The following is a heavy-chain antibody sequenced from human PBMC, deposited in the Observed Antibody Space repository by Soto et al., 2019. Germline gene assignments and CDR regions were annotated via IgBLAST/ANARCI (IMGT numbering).Heavy chain of an antibody. J-gene: IGHJ4*02. CDR3: ASSGDYYDSSGYYYGDY. CDR1: GGTFSSYV. D-gene: IGHD3-22*01. V-gene: IGHV1-69*01. Sequence: QVQLVQSGAEVKKPGSSVKVSCKASGGTFSSYVISWVRQAPGLGLEWMVGIIPIFGTANYAQKFQGRVTITADESTSTAYMELSSLRSEDTAVYYCASSGDYYDSSGYYYGDYWGQGTLVTVSS. CDR2: IIPIFGTA.